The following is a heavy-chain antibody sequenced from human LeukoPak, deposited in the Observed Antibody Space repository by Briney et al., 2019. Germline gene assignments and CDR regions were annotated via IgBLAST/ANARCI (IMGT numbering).Heavy chain of an antibody. D-gene: IGHD3-22*01. CDR3: ASSYYYDSSGYYSDAFDI. CDR2: IYYSGST. Sequence: PSETLSLTCAVYGGSFSGYYWSWIRQPPGKGLEWIGYIYYSGSTNYNPSLKSRVTISVDTSKNQFSLKLSSVTAADTAVYYCASSYYYDSSGYYSDAFDIWGQGTMVTVSS. J-gene: IGHJ3*02. CDR1: GGSFSGYY. V-gene: IGHV4-59*01.